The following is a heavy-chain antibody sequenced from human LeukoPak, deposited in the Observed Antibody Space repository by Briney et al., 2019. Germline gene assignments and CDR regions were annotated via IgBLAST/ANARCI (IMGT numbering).Heavy chain of an antibody. Sequence: GGSLRLSCAASGFTFSSYWMNWVRQAPGKGLVWVSRIASDGSSTTYADSVKGRFSISRDNAKNTLYLQMNSLRAEDTAVYYCAKVWDYGDYGDSFDIWGQGTMVTVSS. CDR1: GFTFSSYW. D-gene: IGHD4-17*01. CDR3: AKVWDYGDYGDSFDI. V-gene: IGHV3-74*01. CDR2: IASDGSST. J-gene: IGHJ3*02.